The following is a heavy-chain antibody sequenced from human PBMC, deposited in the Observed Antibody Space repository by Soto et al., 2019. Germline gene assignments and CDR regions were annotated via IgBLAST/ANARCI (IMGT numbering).Heavy chain of an antibody. D-gene: IGHD2-2*01. CDR2: IKYSGHT. Sequence: QLQLQESGPGLVKPSETLSLTCTVSGGSISSISYYWGWIRQPPGKGLEWIGSIKYSGHTFYNPSHKSRVTMSVDTSKNQFSLMLSSVTAAETAVYYCARVDIAVVPSTTFDYWGQGTLVTVSS. CDR1: GGSISSISYY. CDR3: ARVDIAVVPSTTFDY. V-gene: IGHV4-39*01. J-gene: IGHJ4*02.